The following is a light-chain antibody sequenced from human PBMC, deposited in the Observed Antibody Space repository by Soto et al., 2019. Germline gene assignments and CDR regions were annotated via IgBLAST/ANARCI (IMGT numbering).Light chain of an antibody. J-gene: IGKJ2*01. Sequence: DIQMTQSPSTLSASVGDRITITCRASQSISYWLAWYQQKPGKAPKVLIYKASSSESEVPSRFSGTGSETEFTLTISSLQPDDFATYYFQQYKSFPYTFGQGTKLE. CDR2: KAS. CDR3: QQYKSFPYT. V-gene: IGKV1-5*03. CDR1: QSISYW.